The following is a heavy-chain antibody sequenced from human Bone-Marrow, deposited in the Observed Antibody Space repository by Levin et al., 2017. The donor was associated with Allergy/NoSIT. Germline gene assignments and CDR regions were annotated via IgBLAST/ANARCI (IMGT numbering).Heavy chain of an antibody. Sequence: GGSLRLSCSASGFTFSSYAMHWVRQAPGKGLEYVSAISSNGGSTYYADSVKGRFTISRDNSKNTLYLQMSSLRAEDTAVYYCVKGAQWLDGNFDYWGQGTLVTVSS. CDR2: ISSNGGST. CDR1: GFTFSSYA. D-gene: IGHD6-19*01. CDR3: VKGAQWLDGNFDY. V-gene: IGHV3-64D*06. J-gene: IGHJ4*02.